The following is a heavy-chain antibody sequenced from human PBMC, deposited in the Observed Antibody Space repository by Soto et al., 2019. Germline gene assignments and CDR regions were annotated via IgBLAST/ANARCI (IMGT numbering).Heavy chain of an antibody. Sequence: SVKVSCKASGGTFSSYTISRVRQAPGQGLEWMGRIIPILGIANYAQKFQGRVTITADKSTSTAYMELSSLRSEDTAVYYCARAGITIHHPQNRVLDYWGQGTLVTVSS. CDR2: IIPILGIA. J-gene: IGHJ4*02. D-gene: IGHD2-21*01. V-gene: IGHV1-69*02. CDR1: GGTFSSYT. CDR3: ARAGITIHHPQNRVLDY.